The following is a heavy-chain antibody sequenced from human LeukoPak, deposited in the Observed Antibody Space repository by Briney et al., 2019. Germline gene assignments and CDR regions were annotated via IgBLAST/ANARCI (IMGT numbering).Heavy chain of an antibody. J-gene: IGHJ4*02. CDR2: IKQDGSEK. CDR3: ARDRRYSYIDY. V-gene: IGHV3-7*04. D-gene: IGHD5-18*01. CDR1: EFTFSNYW. Sequence: PGRSLRLSCAASEFTFSNYWMNWVRQAPGKGLEWVANIKQDGSEKYYVDSVKGRFTISRDNAKNSLYLQMNSLRAEDTAVYYCARDRRYSYIDYWGQGTLVTVSS.